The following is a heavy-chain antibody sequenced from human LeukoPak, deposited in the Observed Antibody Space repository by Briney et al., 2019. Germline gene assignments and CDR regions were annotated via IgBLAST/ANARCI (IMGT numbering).Heavy chain of an antibody. D-gene: IGHD6-13*01. CDR3: ARGPPPGYSSSWYPHDAFDI. V-gene: IGHV1-69*04. CDR1: GGTFSSYA. Sequence: GASVKVSCKASGGTFSSYAISWVRQAPGQGLAWMGRIIPILGIANYAQKFQGRVTMTRDTSISTAYMELSRLRSDDTAVYYCARGPPPGYSSSWYPHDAFDIWGQGTMVTVSS. CDR2: IIPILGIA. J-gene: IGHJ3*02.